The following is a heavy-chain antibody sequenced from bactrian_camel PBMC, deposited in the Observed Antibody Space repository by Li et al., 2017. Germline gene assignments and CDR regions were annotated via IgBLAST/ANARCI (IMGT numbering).Heavy chain of an antibody. V-gene: IGHV3S55*01. CDR2: SGITT. D-gene: IGHD5*01. J-gene: IGHJ4*01. CDR1: GYNAYYR. Sequence: HVQLVESGGGSVQAGGSLTLSCVPSGYNAYYRMGWFRQAPGKEREVVAVSGITTSYADSVKGRFTISRDTAKNTLYLQMDSLKPEDSGTYYCASLYQGSGSATSRLLPSTYRYWGQGTQVTVS. CDR3: ASLYQGSGSATSRLLPSTYRY.